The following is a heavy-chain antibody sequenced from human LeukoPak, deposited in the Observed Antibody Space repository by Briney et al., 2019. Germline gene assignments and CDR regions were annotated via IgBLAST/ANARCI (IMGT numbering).Heavy chain of an antibody. CDR3: ARLTRGRYYCYMDV. V-gene: IGHV4-34*01. CDR1: GGSFNDYY. CDR2: INHTGST. Sequence: SETLSLTCAVYGGSFNDYYWSWIRQPPGKGLEWIGEINHTGSTNYKPSLKSRVTISVDTPKNQFSLKLSSVTATDTAVYYCARLTRGRYYCYMDVWGKGTTVTISS. J-gene: IGHJ6*03.